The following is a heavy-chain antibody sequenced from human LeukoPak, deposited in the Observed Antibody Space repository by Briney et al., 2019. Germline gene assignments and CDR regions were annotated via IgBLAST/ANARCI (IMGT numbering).Heavy chain of an antibody. CDR1: GGSISSYY. V-gene: IGHV4-34*01. CDR2: INHSGST. CDR3: ARRYSSGPFDY. Sequence: SETLSLTCTVSGGSISSYYWSWIRQPPGKGLEWIGEINHSGSTNYNPSLKSRVTISVDTSKNQFSLKLSSVTAADTAVYYCARRYSSGPFDYWGQGTLVTVSS. D-gene: IGHD6-19*01. J-gene: IGHJ4*02.